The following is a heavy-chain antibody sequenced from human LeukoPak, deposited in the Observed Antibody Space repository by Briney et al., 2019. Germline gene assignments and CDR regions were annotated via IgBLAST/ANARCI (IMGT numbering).Heavy chain of an antibody. CDR3: ARVGGGWYSSWYEGYFDY. J-gene: IGHJ4*02. CDR1: GYSISSGYY. Sequence: SETLSLTCTVSGYSISSGYYWGWIRQPPGKGLEWIGSIYHSGSTYYNPSLKSRVTISVDTSKNQFSLKLSSVTAADTAAYYCARVGGGWYSSWYEGYFDYWGQGTLVTVSS. D-gene: IGHD6-13*01. CDR2: IYHSGST. V-gene: IGHV4-38-2*02.